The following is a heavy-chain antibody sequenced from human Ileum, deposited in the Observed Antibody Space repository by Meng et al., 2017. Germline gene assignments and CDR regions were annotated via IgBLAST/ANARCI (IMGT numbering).Heavy chain of an antibody. CDR3: ARDRRDSSGWFYFDY. J-gene: IGHJ4*02. V-gene: IGHV4-59*02. Sequence: VQLQESGPGLVRPSETLSLTCTVSGGSVSSSWSWIRQPPGKGLEWIGHIYYSGNTNYNPSLKSRVTISVDTSKNQFSLKLSSVTAADTAVYFCARDRRDSSGWFYFDYWAQVTLVTVSS. D-gene: IGHD6-19*01. CDR1: GGSVSSS. CDR2: IYYSGNT.